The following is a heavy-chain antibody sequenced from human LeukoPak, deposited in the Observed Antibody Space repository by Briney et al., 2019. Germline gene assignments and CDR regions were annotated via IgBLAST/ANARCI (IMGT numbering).Heavy chain of an antibody. J-gene: IGHJ5*02. Sequence: ASVKVSRKASGGTFSSYAISWVRQAPGQGLEWMGRIIPILGIANYAQKFQGRVTITADKSTSTAYMELSSLRSEDTAVYYCARGVDYYDSEWYNWFDPWGQGTLVTVSS. CDR1: GGTFSSYA. CDR2: IIPILGIA. V-gene: IGHV1-69*04. D-gene: IGHD3-22*01. CDR3: ARGVDYYDSEWYNWFDP.